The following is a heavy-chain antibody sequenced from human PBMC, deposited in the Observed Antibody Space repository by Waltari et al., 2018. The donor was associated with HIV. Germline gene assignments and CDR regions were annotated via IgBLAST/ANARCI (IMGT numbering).Heavy chain of an antibody. Sequence: VQLQQSGPGLVRPSETLSRTCTVSGGSMNDYYWNWIRQPAGKGLGWIGRICNSGRTNYNPSLKSRLTMSVETCKTQFSRKLTAVTDADTAVYYCARATEKYCKSGSCYPVDAMGVWGPGTTVAVSS. J-gene: IGHJ6*02. V-gene: IGHV4-4*07. D-gene: IGHD2-2*01. CDR2: ICNSGRT. CDR3: ARATEKYCKSGSCYPVDAMGV. CDR1: GGSMNDYY.